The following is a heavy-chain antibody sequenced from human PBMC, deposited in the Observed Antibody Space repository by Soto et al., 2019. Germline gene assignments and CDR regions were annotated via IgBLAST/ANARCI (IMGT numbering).Heavy chain of an antibody. D-gene: IGHD3-16*01. Sequence: QVQLVGSGGGVVQPGTSLRLSCAASGFTFSIYAMHWVSQAPEKGLEWVAVISSAGTNKNHADSVRGRFSISRDNSNIMLYLHVDYMRVDDTAVYYCVRSNSEAGWGQFDSWGQGILVTVSS. CDR1: GFTFSIYA. CDR2: ISSAGTNK. V-gene: IGHV3-30-3*01. J-gene: IGHJ4*02. CDR3: VRSNSEAGWGQFDS.